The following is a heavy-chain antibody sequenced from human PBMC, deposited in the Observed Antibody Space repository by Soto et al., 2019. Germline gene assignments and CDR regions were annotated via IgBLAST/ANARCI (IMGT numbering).Heavy chain of an antibody. J-gene: IGHJ4*02. CDR1: GFTFSSYA. CDR3: AKSGNIAVAAGGY. D-gene: IGHD6-19*01. Sequence: EVQVLESGGGLVQPGGSLRLSCAASGFTFSSYAMTWVRQTPGKWLEWVAAISGSGDSTHYADSVKGRYTISRDNSKTTLYLQMNSLRAEDTAVYSCAKSGNIAVAAGGYWGQGTLVTVSS. V-gene: IGHV3-23*01. CDR2: ISGSGDST.